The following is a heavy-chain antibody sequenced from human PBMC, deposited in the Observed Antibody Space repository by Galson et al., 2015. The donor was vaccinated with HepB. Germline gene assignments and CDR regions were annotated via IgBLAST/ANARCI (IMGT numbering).Heavy chain of an antibody. V-gene: IGHV1-24*01. D-gene: IGHD6-13*01. Sequence: SVKVSCKVSGYTLTELSMHWVRQAPGKGLEWMGGFDPEDGETIYAQKFQGRVTMTEDTSTDTAYMELSSLRSEDTAVYYCATDLFVQQQLVRDYWGQGTLVTVSS. CDR2: FDPEDGET. J-gene: IGHJ4*02. CDR3: ATDLFVQQQLVRDY. CDR1: GYTLTELS.